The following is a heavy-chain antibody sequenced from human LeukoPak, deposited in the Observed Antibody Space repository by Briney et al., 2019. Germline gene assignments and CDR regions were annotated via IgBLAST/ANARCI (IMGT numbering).Heavy chain of an antibody. D-gene: IGHD3-10*01. CDR3: AGANGYYGSGSYHFDY. CDR1: GGTFSSYA. J-gene: IGHJ4*02. Sequence: SVKVSCKASGGTFSSYAISWVRQAPGQGLEWMGGIIPIFGTANYAQKFQGRVTITADESTSTAYMELSSLRSEDRAVYYCAGANGYYGSGSYHFDYWGQGTLVTVSS. CDR2: IIPIFGTA. V-gene: IGHV1-69*01.